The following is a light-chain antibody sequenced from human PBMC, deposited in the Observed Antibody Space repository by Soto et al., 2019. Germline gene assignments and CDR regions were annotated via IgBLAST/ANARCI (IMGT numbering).Light chain of an antibody. CDR1: LSVSVY. Sequence: EIVLTQSPATLSLSPGERATLSCRTSLSVSVYLDWYQQKPGQAPRLLISDASNRATGIPARFSGSGSGTYFTLTISSLEPEDFAVYYCHQRQYWPPITFGQGTRLEIK. CDR2: DAS. V-gene: IGKV3-11*01. CDR3: HQRQYWPPIT. J-gene: IGKJ5*01.